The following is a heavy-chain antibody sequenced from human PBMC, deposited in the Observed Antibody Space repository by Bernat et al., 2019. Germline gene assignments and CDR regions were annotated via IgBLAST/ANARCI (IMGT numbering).Heavy chain of an antibody. CDR2: IYSGGST. CDR3: ASRVDYGDYFRYPDY. V-gene: IGHV3-66*01. Sequence: EVQLVESGGGLVQPGGSLRLSCAASGFTVSSNYMSWVRQAPGKGLEWVSVIYSGGSTYYADSVKGRFTISRDNSKNTLYLQMNSLRADDMAVYYCASRVDYGDYFRYPDYWGQGTLVTVSS. D-gene: IGHD4-17*01. CDR1: GFTVSSNY. J-gene: IGHJ4*02.